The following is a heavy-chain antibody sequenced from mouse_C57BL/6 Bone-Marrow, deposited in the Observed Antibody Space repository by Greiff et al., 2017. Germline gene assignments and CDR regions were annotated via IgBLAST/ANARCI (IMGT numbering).Heavy chain of an antibody. CDR1: GYTFTSYW. J-gene: IGHJ3*01. Sequence: VQLQQPGAELVMPGASVKLSCKASGYTFTSYWMHWVKQRPGQGLEWIGEIDPSDSYPNYNQKFKGKSTLTVDKSSSTAYMQLSSLTSEDSAVYYCARRNGNYLFAYWGQGTLVTVSA. CDR2: IDPSDSYP. CDR3: ARRNGNYLFAY. D-gene: IGHD2-1*01. V-gene: IGHV1-69*01.